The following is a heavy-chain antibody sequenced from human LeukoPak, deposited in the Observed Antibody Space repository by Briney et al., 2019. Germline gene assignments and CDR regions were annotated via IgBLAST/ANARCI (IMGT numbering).Heavy chain of an antibody. CDR2: ISNRGST. D-gene: IGHD1-26*01. J-gene: IGHJ3*01. V-gene: IGHV4-59*02. CDR3: AKGVSGTYYAFDV. Sequence: PSETLSLTRGVSGASVSSHFWSWIRQTPGMGLEWIGYISNRGSTGYNPSLRSRVTISVDAPKNEVSLNVRSVSAADTAVYYCAKGVSGTYYAFDVWGQGRTV. CDR1: GASVSSHF.